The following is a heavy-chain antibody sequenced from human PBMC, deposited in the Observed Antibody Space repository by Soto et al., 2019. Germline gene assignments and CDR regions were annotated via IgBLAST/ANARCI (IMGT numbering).Heavy chain of an antibody. CDR3: ARVGGGNYDFWSGYYPFDY. V-gene: IGHV4-31*03. CDR2: IYYSGST. CDR1: GSSISSGGYY. J-gene: IGHJ4*02. Sequence: QVQLQESGPGLVKPSQTLSLTCTVSGSSISSGGYYWSWIRQHPGKGLEWIGYIYYSGSTYYNPSLKRRVTISVGTSKDQFSLKLSSVTAADTAVYYCARVGGGNYDFWSGYYPFDYWGQGTLVTVSS. D-gene: IGHD3-3*01.